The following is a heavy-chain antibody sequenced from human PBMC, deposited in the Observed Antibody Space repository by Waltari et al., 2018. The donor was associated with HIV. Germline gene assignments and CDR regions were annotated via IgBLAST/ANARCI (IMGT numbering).Heavy chain of an antibody. J-gene: IGHJ5*02. CDR3: AKDYFVVVTAAGPFDP. CDR1: GFSFSSYG. CDR2: ISYDGSNK. D-gene: IGHD2-21*02. Sequence: QVKLVESGGGVVQPGRSLRLSCTASGFSFSSYGIHWVRQDPGKGVEWVAVISYDGSNKDYADCVKGRFTISRDNSKNTLYLQMNSLRAEDTAVYYCAKDYFVVVTAAGPFDPWGQGTLVTVSS. V-gene: IGHV3-30*18.